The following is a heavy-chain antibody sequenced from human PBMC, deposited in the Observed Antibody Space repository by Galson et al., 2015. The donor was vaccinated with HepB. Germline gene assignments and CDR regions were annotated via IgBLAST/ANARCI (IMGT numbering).Heavy chain of an antibody. CDR2: INAGNGNT. D-gene: IGHD6-19*01. V-gene: IGHV1-3*01. Sequence: SVKVSCKASGYTFTSYAMHWVRQAPGQRLEWMGWINAGNGNTKYSQKFQGRVTITRDTSASTAYMELSSLRSEDTAVYYCARDPTSQQWLVFGFDEPYYFDYWGQGTLVTVSS. J-gene: IGHJ4*02. CDR3: ARDPTSQQWLVFGFDEPYYFDY. CDR1: GYTFTSYA.